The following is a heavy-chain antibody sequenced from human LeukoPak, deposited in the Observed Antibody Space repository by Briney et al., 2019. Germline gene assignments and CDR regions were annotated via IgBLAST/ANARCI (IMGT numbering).Heavy chain of an antibody. CDR1: GSTVSTTY. J-gene: IGHJ4*02. D-gene: IGHD4-23*01. V-gene: IGHV3-53*01. Sequence: GGSLRLSCAASGSTVSTTYMSWVRQAPGKGLEWVSLIYVDGRTYYADSVKGRFTISRDNSKNTLYLQVNSLRAEDTAVYYCARRGDGGRSFDYWGQGTLVTVSS. CDR2: IYVDGRT. CDR3: ARRGDGGRSFDY.